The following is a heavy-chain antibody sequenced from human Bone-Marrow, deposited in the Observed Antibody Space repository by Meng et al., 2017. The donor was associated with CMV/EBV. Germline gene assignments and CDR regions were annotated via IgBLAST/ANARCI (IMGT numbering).Heavy chain of an antibody. J-gene: IGHJ6*02. V-gene: IGHV1-69*05. CDR1: GGTFSNYA. D-gene: IGHD3-3*01. CDR2: IIPIFGTA. Sequence: SVKVSCKASGGTFSNYAIRWVRQAPGQGLEWMGGIIPIFGTANYAQKFQGRVTITTDESTSTAYVELRSLRSEDTAVYYCERDGQYDCGSGYYTDSGPPTIYGMDVWGQGTTVTVSS. CDR3: ERDGQYDCGSGYYTDSGPPTIYGMDV.